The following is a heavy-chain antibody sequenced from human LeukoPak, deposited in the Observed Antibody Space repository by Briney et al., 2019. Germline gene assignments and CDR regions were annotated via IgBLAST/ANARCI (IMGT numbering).Heavy chain of an antibody. D-gene: IGHD1-26*01. V-gene: IGHV3-23*01. J-gene: IGHJ4*02. CDR2: ISGSGGST. Sequence: GGSLRLSCAASGFTFSSYAMSWVRQAPGKGLEWVSAISGSGGSTYYADSVKGRFTISRDNSKNTLYLQMNSLRAEDTAVYYSARRQDSGSYSVFDYWGQGILVTVSS. CDR3: ARRQDSGSYSVFDY. CDR1: GFTFSSYA.